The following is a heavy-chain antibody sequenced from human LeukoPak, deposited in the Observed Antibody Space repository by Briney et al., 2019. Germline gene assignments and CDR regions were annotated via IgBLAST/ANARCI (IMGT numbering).Heavy chain of an antibody. J-gene: IGHJ4*02. Sequence: PGGTLRHSCADRRFTVSGKCVDWVRRATGKRLEWVSVIYSGGSTYYADSVKGRFTISRHNSKTTLYLQMNSLRAEDTAVYYCASLIVDTAMVTSIGGEGTLVTVSS. CDR1: RFTVSGKC. V-gene: IGHV3-66*02. CDR2: IYSGGST. CDR3: ASLIVDTAMVTSI. D-gene: IGHD5-18*01.